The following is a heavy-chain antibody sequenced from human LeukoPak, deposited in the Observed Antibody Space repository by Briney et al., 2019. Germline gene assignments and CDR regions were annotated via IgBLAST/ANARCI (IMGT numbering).Heavy chain of an antibody. CDR3: AKSDTYSAVGTVYYGMDV. J-gene: IGHJ6*02. Sequence: PGGSLRLSCAASGFTFSSYAMIWVRQAPGKGLEWVSAITGNGGTTYYADSVKGRFTISRDNSKNTLYLQMNSLRADDTAVYHCAKSDTYSAVGTVYYGMDVWGQGTTVSVSS. CDR1: GFTFSSYA. D-gene: IGHD6-13*01. V-gene: IGHV3-23*01. CDR2: ITGNGGTT.